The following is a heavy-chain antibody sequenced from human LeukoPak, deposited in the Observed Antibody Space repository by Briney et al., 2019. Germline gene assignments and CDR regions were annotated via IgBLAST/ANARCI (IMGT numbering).Heavy chain of an antibody. D-gene: IGHD3-10*01. V-gene: IGHV1-2*02. CDR2: INPNGGDT. CDR1: GYTFTDYY. CDR3: ARVRVTMVRGAYDAFDI. Sequence: ASVKVSCKASGYTFTDYYMHWVRQAPGQGLEWVGWINPNGGDTRYAQQYQGRVTMTRDTSISAAYMELSSLSSDDTALYYCARVRVTMVRGAYDAFDIWGQGTMVTVSS. J-gene: IGHJ3*02.